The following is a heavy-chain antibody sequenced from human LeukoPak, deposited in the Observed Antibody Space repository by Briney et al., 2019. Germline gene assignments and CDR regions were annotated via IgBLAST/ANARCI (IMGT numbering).Heavy chain of an antibody. CDR2: IRYDGSNK. D-gene: IGHD2-2*01. CDR1: GFTFSSYG. V-gene: IGHV3-30*02. J-gene: IGHJ6*03. CDR3: AKVIVVPAASPMDV. Sequence: GGSLRLSCAAYGFTFSSYGMHWVRQAPGKGLEWVAFIRYDGSNKYYADSVKGRFTISRDNSKNTLYLQMNSLRAEDTAVYYCAKVIVVPAASPMDVRGKGTTVTVSS.